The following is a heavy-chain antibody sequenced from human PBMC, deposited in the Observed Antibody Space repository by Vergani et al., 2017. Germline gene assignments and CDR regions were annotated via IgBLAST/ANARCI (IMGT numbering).Heavy chain of an antibody. V-gene: IGHV3-30*01. CDR3: ARVGVGSSSRGWFDP. Sequence: QVQLVESGGGVVQPGRSVRLSCAASRFTFSSYAMHWVRQAPGKGLEWVAVISYDGSNKYYADSVKGRFTISRDNSKNTLYLQMNSLRAEDTAVYYCARVGVGSSSRGWFDPWGQGTLVTVSS. CDR2: ISYDGSNK. CDR1: RFTFSSYA. D-gene: IGHD6-13*01. J-gene: IGHJ5*02.